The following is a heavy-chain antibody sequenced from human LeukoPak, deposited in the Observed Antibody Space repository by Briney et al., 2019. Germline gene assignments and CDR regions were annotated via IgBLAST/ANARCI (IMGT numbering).Heavy chain of an antibody. D-gene: IGHD3-9*01. V-gene: IGHV3-9*01. CDR3: AKVLRYFDSPFDY. CDR2: ISWNSGSI. Sequence: QTGGSLRLSCAASGFTFDDYAMHWVRQAPGKGLEWVSGISWNSGSIGYADSVKGRFTISRDNAKNSLYLQMNSLRAEDTALYYCAKVLRYFDSPFDYWGQGTLVTVSS. J-gene: IGHJ4*02. CDR1: GFTFDDYA.